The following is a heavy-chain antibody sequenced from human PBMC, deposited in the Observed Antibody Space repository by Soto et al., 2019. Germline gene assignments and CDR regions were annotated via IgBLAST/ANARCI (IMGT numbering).Heavy chain of an antibody. J-gene: IGHJ4*02. D-gene: IGHD2-8*02. Sequence: QVQLQESGPGLVKPSETLSLTCTVSGGSVSSGSYYWSWIRQPPGKGLEWIGYIYYSGSTNYNPSLKSRVTISVDTSKNQFSLKLSSVTAADTAVYYCARDTGGFDYWGQGTLVTVSS. V-gene: IGHV4-61*01. CDR2: IYYSGST. CDR3: ARDTGGFDY. CDR1: GGSVSSGSYY.